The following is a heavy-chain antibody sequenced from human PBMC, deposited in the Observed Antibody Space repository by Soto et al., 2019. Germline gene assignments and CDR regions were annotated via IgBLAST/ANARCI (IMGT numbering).Heavy chain of an antibody. V-gene: IGHV1-18*01. CDR3: AREYGMDV. J-gene: IGHJ6*02. CDR2: ISGYNGNT. Sequence: QVQLEQSGAEVKKPGASVNVSCKASGYSFHTYAMSWVRQAPGQGLEWVGWISGYNGNTHYAEKFQGRVTLTTDRATKTAFMELRSLTRDDTAVYYCAREYGMDVWGQGTTVTVSS. CDR1: GYSFHTYA.